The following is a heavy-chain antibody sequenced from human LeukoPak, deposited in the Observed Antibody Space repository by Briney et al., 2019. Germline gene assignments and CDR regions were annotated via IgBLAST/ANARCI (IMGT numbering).Heavy chain of an antibody. D-gene: IGHD2-2*01. J-gene: IGHJ5*02. CDR2: IYYSGRT. Sequence: SETLSLPCTLSGHSMSSYYWRWLRQPPGEGLEGFGHIYYSGRTNYNPSLKSRVTIPVKTSQKHFSPTLDPVTAAATAGYYCAGSYCSITSCLNWFDPSGHGNPVTASS. CDR3: AGSYCSITSCLNWFDP. V-gene: IGHV4-59*01. CDR1: GHSMSSYY.